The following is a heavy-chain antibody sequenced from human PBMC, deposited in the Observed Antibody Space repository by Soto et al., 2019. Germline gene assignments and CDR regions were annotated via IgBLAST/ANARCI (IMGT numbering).Heavy chain of an antibody. Sequence: QLQLQESGPGLVKPSETLSLTCNASGGSISSSPYAWGWIRQSPGKGLEWIGTIDYSRTIYYNPSLKSRITISVDTSKNQISLRLGSVTAADTAVYYCARHVHNQGYEYYFDSWGQGTLVTVSS. CDR1: GGSISSSPYA. CDR2: IDYSRTI. V-gene: IGHV4-39*01. J-gene: IGHJ4*02. CDR3: ARHVHNQGYEYYFDS. D-gene: IGHD3-3*01.